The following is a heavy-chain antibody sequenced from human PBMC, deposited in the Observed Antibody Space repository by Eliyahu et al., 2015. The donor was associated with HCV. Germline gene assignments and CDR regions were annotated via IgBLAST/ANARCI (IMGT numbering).Heavy chain of an antibody. Sequence: EVQLVESGGGLVKPGGSLXLSCAASGFTCSSYXMNWVRRAQGKGLGCVSSISSSSSNIYXTDSVKGRFTISRDNAKNSLYLRMNSLTADDTAVYYCAREDSSGWWNYWGQGTLVTVSS. CDR3: AREDSSGWWNY. CDR2: ISSSSSNI. CDR1: GFTCSSYX. J-gene: IGHJ4*02. V-gene: IGHV3-21*01. D-gene: IGHD6-19*01.